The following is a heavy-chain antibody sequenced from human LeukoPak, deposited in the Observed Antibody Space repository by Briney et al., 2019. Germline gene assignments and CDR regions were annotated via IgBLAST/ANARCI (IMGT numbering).Heavy chain of an antibody. CDR1: GGSISSSSYY. D-gene: IGHD1-20*01. CDR2: IYYSGST. J-gene: IGHJ4*02. Sequence: SETLSHTCTVSGGSISSSSYYWGWIRQPPGKGLEWIGSIYYSGSTYYNPSLKSRVTISVDTSKNQFSLKLSSVTAADTAVYYCARHTNWSGNDYWGQGTLVTVSS. CDR3: ARHTNWSGNDY. V-gene: IGHV4-39*01.